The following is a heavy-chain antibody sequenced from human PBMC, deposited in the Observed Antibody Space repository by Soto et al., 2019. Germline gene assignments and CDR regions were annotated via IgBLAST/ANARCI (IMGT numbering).Heavy chain of an antibody. CDR1: GGTFSSYA. V-gene: IGHV1-69*13. J-gene: IGHJ4*02. CDR2: IIPIFGTA. D-gene: IGHD3-3*01. CDR3: ARNSPRTSGYYRWYFDY. Sequence: SVKVSCKASGGTFSSYAISWVRQAPGQGLEWMGGIIPIFGTANYAQKFQGRVTITADESTSTAYMELSSLRSEDTAVYYCARNSPRTSGYYRWYFDYWGQGTLVTVSS.